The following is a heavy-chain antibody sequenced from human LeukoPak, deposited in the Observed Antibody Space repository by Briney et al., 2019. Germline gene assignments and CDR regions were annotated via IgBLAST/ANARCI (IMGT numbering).Heavy chain of an antibody. CDR1: GFTFISYA. CDR3: ARAGRPNNYYYYYMDV. J-gene: IGHJ6*03. D-gene: IGHD1-14*01. V-gene: IGHV3-30*04. Sequence: PGGSLRLSCAASGFTFISYAMHWVRQAPGKGMEWVAVISYDGSNKYYADSVKGRFTISRDNSRNTLYLQMNSLRAEDTAVYYCARAGRPNNYYYYYMDVWGKGTTVTVSS. CDR2: ISYDGSNK.